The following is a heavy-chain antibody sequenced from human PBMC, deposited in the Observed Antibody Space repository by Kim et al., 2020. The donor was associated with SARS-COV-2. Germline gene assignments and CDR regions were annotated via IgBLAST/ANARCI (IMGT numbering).Heavy chain of an antibody. D-gene: IGHD3-22*01. Sequence: SETLSLTCTVSGASLNTYYWSWIRQSPGKRLEWIGYMFYTGTTNCNPSLKSRVTISVDWSKNQFSLQLTSVTAADTAVYYCARGHSSGLQNWFDPWGQGT. CDR2: MFYTGTT. CDR1: GASLNTYY. J-gene: IGHJ5*02. CDR3: ARGHSSGLQNWFDP. V-gene: IGHV4-59*01.